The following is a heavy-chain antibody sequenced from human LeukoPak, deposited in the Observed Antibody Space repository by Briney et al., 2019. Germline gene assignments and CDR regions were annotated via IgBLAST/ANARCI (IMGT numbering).Heavy chain of an antibody. CDR2: ISSSGDT. J-gene: IGHJ4*02. V-gene: IGHV3-23*01. Sequence: GGSLRLSCAASGFTFSSYAMSWVRQAPGKGLEWVSAISSSGDTYYADSVRGRFTISRDNSKNTLYLQMNSLRAEDTAVYYCAKDAVGATAYYFDYWGQGTLVTVSS. CDR1: GFTFSSYA. CDR3: AKDAVGATAYYFDY. D-gene: IGHD1-26*01.